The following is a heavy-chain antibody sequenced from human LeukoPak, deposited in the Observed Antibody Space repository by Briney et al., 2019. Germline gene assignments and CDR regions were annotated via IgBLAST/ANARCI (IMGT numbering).Heavy chain of an antibody. Sequence: PGGSLRLSCAASGFTVSSNYMSWVRQAPGKGLEWVSVIYSGGTTKYADSVKGRFTISRDNSKNTLYLQMNSLRAEDTAVYYCARGPYCGGDCYRPDYYYYGMDVWGQGTTVTVSS. D-gene: IGHD2-21*02. J-gene: IGHJ6*02. V-gene: IGHV3-66*01. CDR1: GFTVSSNY. CDR3: ARGPYCGGDCYRPDYYYYGMDV. CDR2: IYSGGTT.